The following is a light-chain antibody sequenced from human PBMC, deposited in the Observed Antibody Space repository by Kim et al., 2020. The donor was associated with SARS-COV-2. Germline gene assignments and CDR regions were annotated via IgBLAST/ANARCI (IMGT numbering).Light chain of an antibody. V-gene: IGKV3-11*01. CDR3: QQRSNWPLT. J-gene: IGKJ4*01. Sequence: LSPGERPTLSCRASPSVSNYLAWYQQKPGQAPRLLIYDSFYRATGIPARFSGSGSGTDFTLTISSLEPDDFAVYYCQQRSNWPLTFGGGTKVDIK. CDR1: PSVSNY. CDR2: DSF.